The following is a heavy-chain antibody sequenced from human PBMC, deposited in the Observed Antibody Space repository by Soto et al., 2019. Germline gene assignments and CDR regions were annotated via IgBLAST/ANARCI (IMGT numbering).Heavy chain of an antibody. Sequence: AGGSLRLSCAGSGFNFTDYNMNRVRQAPGKGLEWVSSISSTGRYIYYGDSVRGRITVSRDNGKNSLFLQMNNLGAEDTAVYYCAREKCSSNNCYLVGYYGLDVWGQGTTVTVSS. CDR1: GFNFTDYN. J-gene: IGHJ6*02. CDR2: ISSTGRYI. CDR3: AREKCSSNNCYLVGYYGLDV. V-gene: IGHV3-21*01. D-gene: IGHD2-2*01.